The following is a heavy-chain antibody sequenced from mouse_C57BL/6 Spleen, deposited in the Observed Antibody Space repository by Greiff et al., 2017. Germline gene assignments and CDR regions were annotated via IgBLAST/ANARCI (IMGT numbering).Heavy chain of an antibody. J-gene: IGHJ4*01. CDR3: ARDESYSAMDY. CDR2: ISDGGSYT. Sequence: DVMLVESGGGLVKPGGSLKLSCAASGFTFSSYAMSWVRQTPEKRLEWVATISDGGSYTYYPDNVKGRFTISRDNAKNNLYLQMSHLKSEDTAMYYCARDESYSAMDYWGQGTSVTVSS. V-gene: IGHV5-4*01. CDR1: GFTFSSYA.